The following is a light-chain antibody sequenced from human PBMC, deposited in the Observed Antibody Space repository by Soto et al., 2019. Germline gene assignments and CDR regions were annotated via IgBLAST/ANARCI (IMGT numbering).Light chain of an antibody. Sequence: DIQMTQSPSSLSASVGDRVTISCRASQPISIYINWYQQKPGKAPKLLIYASSNLQGGVPSRFSGSGSGTHFTLTISSLQPEDFATYSCQQSHTTPYTFGQGTRLEIK. V-gene: IGKV1-39*01. J-gene: IGKJ5*01. CDR1: QPISIY. CDR2: ASS. CDR3: QQSHTTPYT.